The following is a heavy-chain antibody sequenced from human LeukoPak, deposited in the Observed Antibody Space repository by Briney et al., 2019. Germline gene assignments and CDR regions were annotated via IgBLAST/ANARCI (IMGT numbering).Heavy chain of an antibody. Sequence: SQTLSLTCTVSGGSISSGDYYWSWIRQPPGEGLEWIGYIYYSGSTYYNPSLKSRVTISVDTSKNLFSLKLSSVTAADTAVYYCARNNYGDSHFDYWGQGTLVTVSS. CDR2: IYYSGST. D-gene: IGHD4-17*01. CDR1: GGSISSGDYY. V-gene: IGHV4-30-4*01. J-gene: IGHJ4*02. CDR3: ARNNYGDSHFDY.